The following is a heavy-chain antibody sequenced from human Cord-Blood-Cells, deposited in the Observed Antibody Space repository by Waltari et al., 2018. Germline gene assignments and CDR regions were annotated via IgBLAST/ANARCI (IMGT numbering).Heavy chain of an antibody. D-gene: IGHD1-1*01. CDR3: ARDSRYSRKGSYGMDV. V-gene: IGHV4-59*01. CDR1: GCSISSNY. CDR2: IYSIGST. J-gene: IGHJ6*02. Sequence: QVQLQESGPGLVKPSETLSLTCPFSGCSISSNYRCWLRQPPGKGLEWIWYIYSIGSTNHNPSLKSRVTISVDTSKNQFSLKLSSVTAADTAVYYCARDSRYSRKGSYGMDVWGQGTTVTVSS.